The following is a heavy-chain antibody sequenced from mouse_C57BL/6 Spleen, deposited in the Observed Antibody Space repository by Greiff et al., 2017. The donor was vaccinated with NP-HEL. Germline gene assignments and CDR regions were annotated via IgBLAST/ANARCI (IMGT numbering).Heavy chain of an antibody. CDR3: TSRLANWDPHWYFDV. V-gene: IGHV6-6*01. D-gene: IGHD4-1*01. CDR2: IRNKANNHAT. CDR1: GFTFSDAW. Sequence: EVKVEESGGGLVQPGGSMKLSCAASGFTFSDAWMDWVRQSPEKGLEWVAEIRNKANNHATYYAESVKGRFTISRDDSKSSVYLQMNSLRAEDTGIYYCTSRLANWDPHWYFDVWGTGTTVTVSS. J-gene: IGHJ1*03.